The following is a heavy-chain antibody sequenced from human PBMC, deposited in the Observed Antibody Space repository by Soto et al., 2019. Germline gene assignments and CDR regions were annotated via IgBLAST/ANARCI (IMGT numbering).Heavy chain of an antibody. V-gene: IGHV3-64*01. CDR1: GFTFSSYA. D-gene: IGHD6-19*01. Sequence: EVQLVESGGGLVQPGGSLRLSCAASGFTFSSYAMHWVRQAPGKGLEYVSAISSNGGSTYYANSVKGRFTISRDNSKNTLYLQMGSLRAEDRAVYYCARGGYSSGWHRGYFDYWGQGTLVTVSS. CDR3: ARGGYSSGWHRGYFDY. CDR2: ISSNGGST. J-gene: IGHJ4*02.